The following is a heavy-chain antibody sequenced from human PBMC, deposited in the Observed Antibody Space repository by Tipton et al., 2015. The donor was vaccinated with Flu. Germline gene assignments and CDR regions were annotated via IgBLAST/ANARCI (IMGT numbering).Heavy chain of an antibody. Sequence: QLVQSGAEVKKPGASVKVSCKASGYTFTGYYMHWVRQAPGQGLEWMGRINPNSGGTNYAQKFQGRATMTRDTSISTAYMELSRLISDDPAVYYCAKVGDPIAAAGLSWFDPWGQGTLVTVSS. D-gene: IGHD6-13*01. CDR2: INPNSGGT. CDR1: GYTFTGYY. CDR3: AKVGDPIAAAGLSWFDP. J-gene: IGHJ5*02. V-gene: IGHV1-2*06.